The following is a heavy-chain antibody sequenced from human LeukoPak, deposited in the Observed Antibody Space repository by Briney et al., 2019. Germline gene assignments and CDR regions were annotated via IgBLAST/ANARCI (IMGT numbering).Heavy chain of an antibody. D-gene: IGHD2-21*01. CDR2: IFTSGWT. V-gene: IGHV4-4*09. J-gene: IGHJ5*02. CDR1: GGSISSYY. CDR3: ATSHDVKTAPYDL. Sequence: SETLSLTCAVSGGSISSYYWSWVRQSPGKGLEWIGYIFTSGWTDYNPSLKSRVTMSVDTSKNQLSMELRFLTAADTAVYYCATSHDVKTAPYDLWGQGTLVTVSS.